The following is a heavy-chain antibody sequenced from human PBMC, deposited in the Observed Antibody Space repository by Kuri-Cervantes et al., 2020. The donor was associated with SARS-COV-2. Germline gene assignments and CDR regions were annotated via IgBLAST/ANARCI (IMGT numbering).Heavy chain of an antibody. Sequence: GESLKISCAASGFTFSSYWMSWVRQAPGKGLEWVANIKQDGSEKYYVDSVKGRFTISRDNAKNSLYLQMNSLRAEDTAVYYCAKRSGWGYFDYWGQGTLVTVSS. J-gene: IGHJ4*02. CDR2: IKQDGSEK. V-gene: IGHV3-7*03. CDR3: AKRSGWGYFDY. CDR1: GFTFSSYW. D-gene: IGHD7-27*01.